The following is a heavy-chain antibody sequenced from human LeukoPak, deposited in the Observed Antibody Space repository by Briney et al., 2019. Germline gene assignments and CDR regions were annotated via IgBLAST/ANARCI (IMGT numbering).Heavy chain of an antibody. Sequence: SVNVSCKASGGSFSSCAISWVRQAPGQGLEWMGGIIPIFGTPNYAQKFQGRVTITADESTSTAYMELSSLRSEDTAVYYCARGWLAETTVVTPYNYWGQGTLVTVSS. V-gene: IGHV1-69*13. CDR3: ARGWLAETTVVTPYNY. J-gene: IGHJ4*02. CDR1: GGSFSSCA. CDR2: IIPIFGTP. D-gene: IGHD4-23*01.